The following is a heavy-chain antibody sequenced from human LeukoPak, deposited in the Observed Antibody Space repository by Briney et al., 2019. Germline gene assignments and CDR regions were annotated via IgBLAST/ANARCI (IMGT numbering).Heavy chain of an antibody. V-gene: IGHV4-39*07. CDR1: GGSISSSSYY. J-gene: IGHJ4*02. CDR2: INHSGST. CDR3: ARGRFPDY. Sequence: PSETLSLTCAVSGGSISSSSYYWGWIRQPPGKGLEWIGEINHSGSTNYNPSLKSRVTISVDTSKNQFSLKLSSVTAADTAVYYCARGRFPDYWGQGTLVTVSS.